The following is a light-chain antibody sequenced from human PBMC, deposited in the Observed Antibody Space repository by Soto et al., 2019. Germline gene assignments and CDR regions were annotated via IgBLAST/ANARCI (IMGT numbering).Light chain of an antibody. J-gene: IGLJ3*02. V-gene: IGLV2-14*01. CDR3: SSYARNRDVL. CDR1: SSDVGGYNY. CDR2: EVT. Sequence: QSALTQPASVSGSPGQSITISCTGTSSDVGGYNYVSWYQQHPGKAPKLIIYEVTHRPSGVSSRFYGSRSGNTASLTISGLQAEDEGDYYCSSYARNRDVLFGGGTQLTVL.